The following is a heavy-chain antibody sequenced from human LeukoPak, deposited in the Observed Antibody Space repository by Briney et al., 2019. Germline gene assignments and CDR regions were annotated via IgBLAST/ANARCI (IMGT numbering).Heavy chain of an antibody. CDR3: ATGSSGWLTLQYFQH. J-gene: IGHJ1*01. Sequence: GGSLRLSCAASGFTFSSNAMSWIRQAPGKGLQWVSVIRGSGGSTYYAESVKGRFTISRDNSKNTLYLQMNSLRAEDTAVYYCATGSSGWLTLQYFQHWGQGTLVTVSS. D-gene: IGHD6-19*01. CDR1: GFTFSSNA. CDR2: IRGSGGST. V-gene: IGHV3-23*01.